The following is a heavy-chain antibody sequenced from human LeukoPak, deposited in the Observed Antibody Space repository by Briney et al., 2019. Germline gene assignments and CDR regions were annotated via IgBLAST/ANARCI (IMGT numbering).Heavy chain of an antibody. CDR2: INSDGSST. Sequence: GGSLRLSCAASGFTFSSYWMHWVRQAPGTGLGWISRINSDGSSTSYADSVKGRFTISRDNAKNTLYLQMNSLRAEDTAVYYCAGAPYNSSWFDYWGQGTLVTVSS. CDR1: GFTFSSYW. V-gene: IGHV3-74*01. J-gene: IGHJ4*01. D-gene: IGHD6-13*01. CDR3: AGAPYNSSWFDY.